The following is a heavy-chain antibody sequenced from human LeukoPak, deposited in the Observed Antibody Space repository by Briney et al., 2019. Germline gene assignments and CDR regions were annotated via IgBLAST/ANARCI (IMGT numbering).Heavy chain of an antibody. V-gene: IGHV4-34*01. D-gene: IGHD2-2*01. CDR2: INHSGST. CDR3: ARGRYCSSTSCGNFDY. CDR1: GGSFSNYY. J-gene: IGHJ4*02. Sequence: SETLSLTCAVYGGSFSNYYWSWIRQPPGKGLEWIGEINHSGSTNYNPSLKSRVTISVDTSKNQFSLKLSSVTAADTAVYYCARGRYCSSTSCGNFDYWGQGTLVTVSS.